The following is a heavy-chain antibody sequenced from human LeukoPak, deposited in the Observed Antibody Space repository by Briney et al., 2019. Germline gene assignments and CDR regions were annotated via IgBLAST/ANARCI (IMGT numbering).Heavy chain of an antibody. CDR1: GGSISSSSYY. Sequence: SETLSLTCSVSGGSISSSSYYWGWIRQPPGKGLEWIGSIYYSGSTYYNPSLKSRVTISVDTSKNQFSLKLSSVTAADTAVYYCARDRTVTTVPSYYFDYWGQGTLVTVSS. J-gene: IGHJ4*02. V-gene: IGHV4-39*07. D-gene: IGHD4-17*01. CDR2: IYYSGST. CDR3: ARDRTVTTVPSYYFDY.